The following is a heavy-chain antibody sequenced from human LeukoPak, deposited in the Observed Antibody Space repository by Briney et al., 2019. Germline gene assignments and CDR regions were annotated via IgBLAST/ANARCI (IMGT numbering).Heavy chain of an antibody. V-gene: IGHV1-58*01. Sequence: ASVTVSCKASGFTFASSAVQWVRQARGQRLEWIGWIVVGSANTNYAQKFQERVTITRDMSTGTAYMELSSLRSEDTAVYYCAAFDAGDCGGDCPYFSFPWGQGTLVTVSS. J-gene: IGHJ5*02. CDR1: GFTFASSA. CDR3: AAFDAGDCGGDCPYFSFP. D-gene: IGHD2-21*02. CDR2: IVVGSANT.